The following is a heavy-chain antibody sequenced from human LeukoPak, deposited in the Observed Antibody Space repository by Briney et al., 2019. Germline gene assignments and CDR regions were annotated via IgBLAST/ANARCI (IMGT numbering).Heavy chain of an antibody. J-gene: IGHJ6*02. Sequence: SETLSLTCVVSGGSVSGYYWGWIRQPPGRGLEWIGYVYYSGSTNYNPSFKSRITISVDTSRNQFSLQLSSVTAADTAVYYCARGPRITGTSYYYCGMDVWGQGTTVTVSS. CDR2: VYYSGST. CDR3: ARGPRITGTSYYYCGMDV. V-gene: IGHV4-59*02. D-gene: IGHD1-20*01. CDR1: GGSVSGYY.